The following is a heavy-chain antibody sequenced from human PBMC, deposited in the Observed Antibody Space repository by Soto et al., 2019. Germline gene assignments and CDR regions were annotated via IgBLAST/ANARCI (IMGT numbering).Heavy chain of an antibody. CDR2: VDYSGTYT. J-gene: IGHJ4*02. D-gene: IGHD5-12*01. V-gene: IGHV3-23*01. CDR3: TKRSGGFSEFDY. Sequence: GGSLRLSCAASGFSFGNFAMNWVRQPPGKGLEWVSRVDYSGTYTFYAASVKGRFTISRDNSQNMVYLEMNSLRADDTAVYYCTKRSGGFSEFDYWGQGALVTVSS. CDR1: GFSFGNFA.